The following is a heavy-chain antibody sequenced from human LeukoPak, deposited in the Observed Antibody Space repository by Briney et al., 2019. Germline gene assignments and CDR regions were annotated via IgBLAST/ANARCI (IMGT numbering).Heavy chain of an antibody. CDR2: IIPIFGTA. J-gene: IGHJ4*02. CDR3: ARRGYSTTAPFDY. Sequence: GASVKVSCKASGGTFSSYAISWVRQAPGQGLEWMGGIIPIFGTANYAQKFQGRVTITADESTSTAYMELSSLRSEDTAVYYCARRGYSTTAPFDYWGQGTLVTVSS. V-gene: IGHV1-69*13. D-gene: IGHD5-18*01. CDR1: GGTFSSYA.